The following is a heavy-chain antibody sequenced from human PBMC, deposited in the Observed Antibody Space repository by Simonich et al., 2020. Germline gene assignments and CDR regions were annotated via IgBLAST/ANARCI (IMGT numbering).Heavy chain of an antibody. CDR3: ARVGGPDAFDI. CDR1: GGSFSGYY. V-gene: IGHV4-34*01. CDR2: INHSGST. D-gene: IGHD1-26*01. J-gene: IGHJ3*02. Sequence: QVQLQQWGAGLLKPSETLSLTCAVYGGSFSGYYWSWIRQPPGKGLEWIGEINHSGSTNDNPSLKSRVTIAVDTSKNQFSLKLSSVTAAATAVYYCARVGGPDAFDIWGQGTMVTVSS.